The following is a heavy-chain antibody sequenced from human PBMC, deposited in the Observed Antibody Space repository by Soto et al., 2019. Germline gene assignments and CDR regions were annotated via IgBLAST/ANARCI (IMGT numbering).Heavy chain of an antibody. V-gene: IGHV3-30*03. CDR3: ARYSGKYQGPIDY. J-gene: IGHJ4*02. Sequence: QVQLVESGGGVVQPGRSLRLSCAASGFTFSHYGIHWVRQAPCKGLEWLAVISYDGSNKHYADSVKGRFNVSRDNSKNTLYVQMNSLRAEDTAVYFCARYSGKYQGPIDYWGQGTLVTVSS. CDR1: GFTFSHYG. CDR2: ISYDGSNK. D-gene: IGHD1-26*01.